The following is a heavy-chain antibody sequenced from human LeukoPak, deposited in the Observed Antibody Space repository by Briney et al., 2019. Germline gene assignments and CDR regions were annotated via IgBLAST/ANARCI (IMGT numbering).Heavy chain of an antibody. J-gene: IGHJ6*04. D-gene: IGHD3-10*02. V-gene: IGHV3-48*03. Sequence: GGSLRLSCAASGFTFSTYEINWVRQAPGKGLEWLSHISTSGSSIHYADSVKGRFTISRDNAKNSLYLQMNSLRAEDTAVYYCAELGITMIGGVWGKGTTVTISS. CDR3: AELGITMIGGV. CDR1: GFTFSTYE. CDR2: ISTSGSSI.